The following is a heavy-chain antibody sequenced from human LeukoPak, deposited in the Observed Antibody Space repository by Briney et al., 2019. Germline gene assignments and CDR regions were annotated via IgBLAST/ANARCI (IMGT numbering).Heavy chain of an antibody. Sequence: SETLSLTCAVYGGSFSGYYWSWIRQPPGKGLEWIGEINHSGSTNYNPSLKSRVTISVDTSKNQFSLKLSSVTAADTAVYYCARDRSVAGTIDYWGQGTLVTVSS. V-gene: IGHV4-34*01. J-gene: IGHJ4*02. CDR1: GGSFSGYY. D-gene: IGHD6-19*01. CDR3: ARDRSVAGTIDY. CDR2: INHSGST.